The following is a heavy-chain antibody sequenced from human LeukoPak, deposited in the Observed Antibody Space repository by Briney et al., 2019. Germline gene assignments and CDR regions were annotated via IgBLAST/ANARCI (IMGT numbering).Heavy chain of an antibody. V-gene: IGHV4-30-2*01. Sequence: PSETLSLTCAVSGGAISSGGYSWSWIRQPPGKGLEWIGYIYHSGSTYYNPSLKSRVTISVDRSKNQFSLKLSSVTAADTAVYYCARGQPDYYYYYGMDVWGQGTLVTVSS. CDR2: IYHSGST. CDR3: ARGQPDYYYYYGMDV. CDR1: GGAISSGGYS. J-gene: IGHJ6*02.